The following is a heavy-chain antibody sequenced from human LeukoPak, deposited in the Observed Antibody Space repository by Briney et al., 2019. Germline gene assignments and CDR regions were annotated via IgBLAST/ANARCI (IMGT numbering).Heavy chain of an antibody. CDR2: ISAYNGNT. CDR3: AREQTPHYYYDSSGYYDFDY. CDR1: GYTFTSYG. D-gene: IGHD3-22*01. J-gene: IGHJ4*02. V-gene: IGHV1-18*01. Sequence: ASVKVSCKASGYTFTSYGISWVRQAPGQGLEWMGWISAYNGNTNYAQKFPGRVTMTRDTSTSTVYMELSSLRSEDTAVYYCAREQTPHYYYDSSGYYDFDYWGQGTLVTVSS.